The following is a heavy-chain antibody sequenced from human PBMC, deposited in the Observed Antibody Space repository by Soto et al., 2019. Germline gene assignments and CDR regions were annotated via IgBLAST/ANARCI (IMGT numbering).Heavy chain of an antibody. D-gene: IGHD1-1*01. Sequence: QVQLVQSGAAVKKPGASVKVSCKASVYTVTGYYMHWVRQAPGQGLEWMGWINPNSGGTNYAQKFQGWVTMTRDTSISTAYMEMSRLRSDDTAVYYCARENGKATTYFDYWGQGTLVTVSS. V-gene: IGHV1-2*04. CDR2: INPNSGGT. CDR3: ARENGKATTYFDY. J-gene: IGHJ4*02. CDR1: VYTVTGYY.